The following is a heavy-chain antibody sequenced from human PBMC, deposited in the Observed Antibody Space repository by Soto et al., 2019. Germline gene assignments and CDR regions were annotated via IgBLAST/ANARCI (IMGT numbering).Heavy chain of an antibody. CDR1: GDSMNNNNW. D-gene: IGHD6-19*01. V-gene: IGHV4-4*02. Sequence: QVQLQESGPGLVKPSGTLSLTCAVSGDSMNNNNWWSWVRQSPRKGLEWIAEIYHSGATNYNPSLQSRVTISIDKSAKPFSLKLNSVTAADTAVYYCARAGLGLAFDSWGQGALVTVSS. CDR2: IYHSGAT. J-gene: IGHJ5*01. CDR3: ARAGLGLAFDS.